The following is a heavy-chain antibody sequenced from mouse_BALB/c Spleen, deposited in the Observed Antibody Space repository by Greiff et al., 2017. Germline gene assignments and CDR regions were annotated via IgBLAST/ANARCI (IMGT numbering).Heavy chain of an antibody. Sequence: QVQLQQPGAELVRPGASVKLSCKASGYTFTSYWINWVKQRPGQGLEWIGNIYPSDSYTNYNQKFKDKATLTVDKSSSTAYMQLSSPTSEDSAVYYCTRADGSSYTSLDAMDYWGQGTSVTVSS. V-gene: IGHV1-69*02. CDR2: IYPSDSYT. CDR1: GYTFTSYW. J-gene: IGHJ4*01. CDR3: TRADGSSYTSLDAMDY. D-gene: IGHD1-1*01.